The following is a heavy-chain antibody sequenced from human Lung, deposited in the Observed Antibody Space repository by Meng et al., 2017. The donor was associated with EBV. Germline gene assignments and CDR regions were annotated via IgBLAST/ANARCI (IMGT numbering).Heavy chain of an antibody. V-gene: IGHV4-4*02. CDR1: GGSLSSRNW. J-gene: IGHJ4*02. CDR3: ARVTLWFGELEY. D-gene: IGHD3-10*01. CDR2: INHSGST. Sequence: QVPPQESRPGLVKPSGTLSLTCAVSGGSLSSRNWWSWVRQPPGKGLEWIGEINHSGSTNYNPSLKSRVTISVDTSKNQFSLKLSSVTAADMAVYYRARVTLWFGELEYWGQGTLVTVSS.